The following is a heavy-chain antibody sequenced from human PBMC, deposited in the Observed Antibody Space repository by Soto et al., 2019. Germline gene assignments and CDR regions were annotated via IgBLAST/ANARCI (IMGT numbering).Heavy chain of an antibody. D-gene: IGHD1-26*01. CDR3: ARGWGEVGVNTPQAY. J-gene: IGHJ4*02. CDR2: IIPIFGTP. Sequence: QVQLVQSGAEVKKPGSSVKVSCKASGGTFNRYAISWVRQAPRQGPEWMGGIIPIFGTPNYAKKFQGRVTTTADESTGTAYMELNSLRSEDTAVYYCARGWGEVGVNTPQAYWGQGTLVTVSS. V-gene: IGHV1-69*01. CDR1: GGTFNRYA.